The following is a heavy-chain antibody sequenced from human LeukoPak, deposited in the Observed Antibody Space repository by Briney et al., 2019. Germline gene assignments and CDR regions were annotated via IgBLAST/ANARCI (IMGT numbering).Heavy chain of an antibody. J-gene: IGHJ3*02. Sequence: GGSLRLSCAASGFTFRSYGMHWVRQAPGKGLEWVAYIQNDGSNEQYADSVKGRFSISRDSSKNILYLQMNSLRAEDTAVYYCAKSSSWYSSAFDIWGQGTMVTVSS. CDR1: GFTFRSYG. V-gene: IGHV3-30*02. CDR3: AKSSSWYSSAFDI. CDR2: IQNDGSNE. D-gene: IGHD6-13*01.